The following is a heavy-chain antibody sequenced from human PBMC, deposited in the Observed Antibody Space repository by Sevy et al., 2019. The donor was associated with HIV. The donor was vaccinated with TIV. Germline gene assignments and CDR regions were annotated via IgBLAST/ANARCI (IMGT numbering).Heavy chain of an antibody. V-gene: IGHV3-11*06. CDR3: ARANLDYYGNDGSWYYYYYGMDV. CDR2: ISSSSSYT. J-gene: IGHJ6*02. D-gene: IGHD3-10*01. CDR1: GFTFSDYY. Sequence: GGYLRLSCAASGFTFSDYYMSWIRQAPGKGLEWVSYISSSSSYTNYADSVKGRFTISRDNAKNSLYLQMNSLRAEDTAVYYCARANLDYYGNDGSWYYYYYGMDVWGQGTTVTVSS.